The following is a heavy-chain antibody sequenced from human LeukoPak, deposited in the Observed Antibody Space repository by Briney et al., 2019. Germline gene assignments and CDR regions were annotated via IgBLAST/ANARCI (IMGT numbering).Heavy chain of an antibody. Sequence: GGSLRLSCAASGFTFNNYAMSWVRQAPGKGLEWVSAISGIGGSTYYADPVKGRFTISRDNSKNTLYLQMSSLRAEDTALYYCAKDGIGGIYYDSSGYFDYWGQGTLVTVSS. CDR2: ISGIGGST. D-gene: IGHD3-22*01. CDR3: AKDGIGGIYYDSSGYFDY. CDR1: GFTFNNYA. J-gene: IGHJ4*02. V-gene: IGHV3-23*01.